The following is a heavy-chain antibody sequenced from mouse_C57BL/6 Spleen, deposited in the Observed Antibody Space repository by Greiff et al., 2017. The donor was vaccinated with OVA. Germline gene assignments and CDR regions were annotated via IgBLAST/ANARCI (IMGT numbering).Heavy chain of an antibody. V-gene: IGHV1-55*01. J-gene: IGHJ1*03. CDR3: ARSCYGNQGYFDV. D-gene: IGHD2-10*01. CDR1: GYTFTSYW. Sequence: QVQLQQPGAELVKPRASVKMSCKASGYTFTSYWITWVKQRPGQGLEWIGDIYPGSGSTNYNEKFKSKATLTVDTSSSTAYMQLSSLTSEDSAVYYCARSCYGNQGYFDVWGTGTTVTVSS. CDR2: IYPGSGST.